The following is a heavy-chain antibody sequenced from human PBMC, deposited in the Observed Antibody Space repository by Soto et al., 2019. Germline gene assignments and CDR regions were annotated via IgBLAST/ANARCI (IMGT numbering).Heavy chain of an antibody. D-gene: IGHD3-3*01. V-gene: IGHV1-2*02. Sequence: GASVKVSCKASRYTFTGYYMHWVRQAPGQGLELMGWSNPNSGGTNYARKFQGRVTMTRDTSISTAYMELSRLRSDDTAVYYCARTSRGVVIPFDYWGQGTPVTVSS. J-gene: IGHJ4*02. CDR3: ARTSRGVVIPFDY. CDR2: SNPNSGGT. CDR1: RYTFTGYY.